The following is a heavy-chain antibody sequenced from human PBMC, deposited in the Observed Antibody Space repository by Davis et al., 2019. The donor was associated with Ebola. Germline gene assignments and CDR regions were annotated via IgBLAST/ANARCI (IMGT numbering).Heavy chain of an antibody. CDR3: ARESGYCSSTSCSKQSFDY. V-gene: IGHV1-2*02. D-gene: IGHD2-2*01. CDR2: INPNPDDR. CDR1: GYIFTGYY. J-gene: IGHJ4*02. Sequence: ASVKVSCKTSGYIFTGYYMHWVRQAPGQGLEWMGWINPNPDDRGYVQKFQDRVTMTKDTSINTVYMQLSGVTSDDTAVYFCARESGYCSSTSCSKQSFDYWGQGTLVTVSS.